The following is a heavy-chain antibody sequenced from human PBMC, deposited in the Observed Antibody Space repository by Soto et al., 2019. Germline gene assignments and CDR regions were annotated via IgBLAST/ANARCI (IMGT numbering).Heavy chain of an antibody. J-gene: IGHJ4*02. Sequence: GGSLRLSCAVSGFTFSSYWMSWVRQAPGRGLEWVATIAHDGSEKFYVDSVKGRFTISRGNTKNSLYLQMNSLRAEDTAVYYCARESNAHFDYWGQGTMVTVSS. D-gene: IGHD7-27*01. V-gene: IGHV3-7*01. CDR1: GFTFSSYW. CDR2: IAHDGSEK. CDR3: ARESNAHFDY.